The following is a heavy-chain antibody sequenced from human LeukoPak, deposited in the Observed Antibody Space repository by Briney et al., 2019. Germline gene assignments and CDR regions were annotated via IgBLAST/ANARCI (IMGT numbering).Heavy chain of an antibody. Sequence: SETLSLTCVVYGGSFSGYYWSWIRQPPGKGLEWIGEINHSGSTSYNPSLKSRVTISVDTSKNQFSLKLSSVTAADTAVYYCARDSIAVAGQFDYWGQGTLVTVSS. V-gene: IGHV4-34*01. J-gene: IGHJ4*02. CDR1: GGSFSGYY. D-gene: IGHD6-19*01. CDR2: INHSGST. CDR3: ARDSIAVAGQFDY.